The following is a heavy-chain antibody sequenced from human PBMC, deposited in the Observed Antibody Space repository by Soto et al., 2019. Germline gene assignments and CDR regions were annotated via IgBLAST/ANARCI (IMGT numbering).Heavy chain of an antibody. Sequence: PSETLSLTCAVSGRSISSGGYSWSWIRQPPGKGLEWIGYIYHSGSTYYNPSLKSRVTISVDRSKNQFSLKLSSVTAADTAVYYCARGYSYGLDYWGQGTLVTVSS. J-gene: IGHJ4*02. CDR3: ARGYSYGLDY. D-gene: IGHD5-18*01. CDR2: IYHSGST. V-gene: IGHV4-30-2*01. CDR1: GRSISSGGYS.